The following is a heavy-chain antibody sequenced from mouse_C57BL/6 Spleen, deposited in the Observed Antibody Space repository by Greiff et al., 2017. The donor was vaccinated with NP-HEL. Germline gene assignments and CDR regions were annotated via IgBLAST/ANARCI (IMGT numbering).Heavy chain of an antibody. CDR1: GFTFSDYG. D-gene: IGHD2-4*01. CDR3: ARNDYDETGWFAY. V-gene: IGHV5-17*01. CDR2: ISSGSSTI. Sequence: EVQLVESGGGLVKPGGSLKLSCAASGFTFSDYGMHWVRQAPEKGLAWVAYISSGSSTIYYADTVKGRFTISRDNAKNTLFLQMTSLRSEDTAMYYCARNDYDETGWFAYWGQGTLVTVSA. J-gene: IGHJ3*01.